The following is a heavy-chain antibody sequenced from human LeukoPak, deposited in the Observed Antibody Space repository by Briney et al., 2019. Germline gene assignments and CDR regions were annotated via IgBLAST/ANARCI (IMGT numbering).Heavy chain of an antibody. CDR1: GFTFSSYA. D-gene: IGHD6-19*01. J-gene: IGHJ4*02. CDR3: ARDQGYSSGWYGY. V-gene: IGHV3-30-3*01. CDR2: ISYDGSYK. Sequence: GGSLRLSCAASGFTFSSYAMHWVRQAPGKGLEWVAVISYDGSYKYYADSVKGRFTISRDNSKNTLYLQMNSLRAEDTAVYYCARDQGYSSGWYGYWGQGTLVTVSS.